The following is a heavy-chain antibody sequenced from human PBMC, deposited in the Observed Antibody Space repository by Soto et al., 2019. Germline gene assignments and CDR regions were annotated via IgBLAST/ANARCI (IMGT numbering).Heavy chain of an antibody. D-gene: IGHD1-1*01. CDR3: ARLLAWNRDY. V-gene: IGHV3-74*01. J-gene: IGHJ4*02. CDR2: INSDGSST. CDR1: GFTFSSYW. Sequence: EVQLVESGGGLVQPGGSLRLSCAASGFTFSSYWMHWVRQAPGKGLVWVSRINSDGSSTSYADSVKGRFTISRDNAKNPMYLQMTSVRAEDTAVCHCARLLAWNRDYWGQGTLVTVSS.